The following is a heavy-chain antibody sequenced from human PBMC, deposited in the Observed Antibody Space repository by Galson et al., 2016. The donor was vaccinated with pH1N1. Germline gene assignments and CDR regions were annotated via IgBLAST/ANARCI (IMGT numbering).Heavy chain of an antibody. D-gene: IGHD3-10*01. CDR2: ISWNSGSI. J-gene: IGHJ4*02. V-gene: IGHV3-9*01. CDR3: AKSDGYLYGYFDS. Sequence: SLRLSCAASRFTFDDYAMHWVRQAPGKGLEWVSGISWNSGSIGYADSVKGRFTISRDNAKNSLYLQMNSLRAEDTALYYCAKSDGYLYGYFDSWGQGTLVTVSS. CDR1: RFTFDDYA.